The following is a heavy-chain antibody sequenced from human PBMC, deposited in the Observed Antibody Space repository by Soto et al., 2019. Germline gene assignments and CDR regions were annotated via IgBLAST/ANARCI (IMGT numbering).Heavy chain of an antibody. CDR2: IVPIFGTA. D-gene: IGHD3-9*01. J-gene: IGHJ6*02. CDR3: ARLEYDIWAGLSFYYYYGMDV. V-gene: IGHV1-69*13. Sequence: SVKVSCQASGGTFSSYAISWVRQAPGQGREWMGGIVPIFGTANYAQKFQGRVTITADESTSTAYMELSSLRSEDTAVYYCARLEYDIWAGLSFYYYYGMDVWGQGTTVTVSS. CDR1: GGTFSSYA.